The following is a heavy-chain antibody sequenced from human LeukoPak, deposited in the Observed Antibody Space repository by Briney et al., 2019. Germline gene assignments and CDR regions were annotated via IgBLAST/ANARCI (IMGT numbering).Heavy chain of an antibody. D-gene: IGHD3-10*01. CDR3: AKDQISYGDYYYYMDV. CDR2: IWYDGNNR. J-gene: IGHJ6*03. CDR1: GFTFSSYA. Sequence: GGSLRLSCAASGFTFSSYAMNWVRQAPGKGLEWVAVIWYDGNNRNYADSVKGRFTISRDNSKNTLYLQMNSLRAEDTAVYYCAKDQISYGDYYYYMDVWGKGTTVTVSS. V-gene: IGHV3-33*06.